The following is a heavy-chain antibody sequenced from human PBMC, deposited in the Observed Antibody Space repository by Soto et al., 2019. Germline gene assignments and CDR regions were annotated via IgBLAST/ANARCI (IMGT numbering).Heavy chain of an antibody. CDR3: ASRDVDTTMVGRDY. CDR2: TYYSGTT. CDR1: GGSISSGGYY. V-gene: IGHV4-31*03. Sequence: QVQLQESGPGLVKPSQTLSLTCTVSGGSISSGGYYWYWIRQHSGKGLEWIGFTYYSGTTYYNPSLKSRVTISXDTSKNQFSLKLRSVTAADTAVYYCASRDVDTTMVGRDYWGQGTLVTVSS. D-gene: IGHD5-18*01. J-gene: IGHJ4*02.